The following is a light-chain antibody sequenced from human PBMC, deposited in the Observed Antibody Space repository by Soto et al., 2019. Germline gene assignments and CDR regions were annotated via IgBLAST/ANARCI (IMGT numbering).Light chain of an antibody. CDR1: QTVSSNY. V-gene: IGKV3-20*01. CDR2: AAS. Sequence: EIGLTQSPGILSLSPGERVTLSCRASQTVSSNYLAWYQQKPGQAPRLLIYAASSRATGIPDRFSGSGSGTDFTLTISRLEPEDVAVFYCHQYGTSPWTFSHGTKVEIK. J-gene: IGKJ1*01. CDR3: HQYGTSPWT.